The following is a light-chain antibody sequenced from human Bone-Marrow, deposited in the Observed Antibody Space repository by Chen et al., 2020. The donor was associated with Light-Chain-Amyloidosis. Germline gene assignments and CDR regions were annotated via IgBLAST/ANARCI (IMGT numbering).Light chain of an antibody. CDR2: EVT. CDR3: CSYAGDSTLL. Sequence: QSALTQPASVSGSPGQSITISCTGTSSNVGGLNLVSWYQQHPGKAPQLIFYEVTKRPSGVSNRFSAFKSGNTASLTISGLQTEDEADYYCCSYAGDSTLLFGGGTKLTVL. V-gene: IGLV2-23*02. J-gene: IGLJ2*01. CDR1: SSNVGGLNL.